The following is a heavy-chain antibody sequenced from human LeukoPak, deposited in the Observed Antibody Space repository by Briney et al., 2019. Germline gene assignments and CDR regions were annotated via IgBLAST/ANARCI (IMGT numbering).Heavy chain of an antibody. Sequence: ASVKVSCKASGYTFTSYGISWVRQAPGQGLEWMGWISAYNGNTNYAQKLQGRVTMTTDTSTGTAYMELRSLRSDDTAVYYCASRYYDSSGYYLHAFDIWGQGTMVTVSS. D-gene: IGHD3-22*01. CDR2: ISAYNGNT. J-gene: IGHJ3*02. CDR1: GYTFTSYG. CDR3: ASRYYDSSGYYLHAFDI. V-gene: IGHV1-18*01.